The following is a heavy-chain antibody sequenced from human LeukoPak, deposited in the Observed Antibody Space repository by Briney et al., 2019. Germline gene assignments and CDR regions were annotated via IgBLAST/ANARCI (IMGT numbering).Heavy chain of an antibody. CDR2: IYSGGST. D-gene: IGHD4-11*01. J-gene: IGHJ4*02. CDR3: AGLYSNYGGY. Sequence: QPGGSLRLSCAASGFTFSSYGMSWVRQAPGKGLEWVSVIYSGGSTYYADSVKGRFTISRDNSKNTLYLQMNSLRAEDTAVYYCAGLYSNYGGYWGQGTLVTVSS. V-gene: IGHV3-53*01. CDR1: GFTFSSYG.